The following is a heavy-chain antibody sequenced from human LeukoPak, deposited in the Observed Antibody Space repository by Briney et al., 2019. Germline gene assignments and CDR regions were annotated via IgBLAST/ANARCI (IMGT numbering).Heavy chain of an antibody. Sequence: SRTLSLTCTVSGGSISSGGYYRSWIRQHPGKGLEWIGYIYYSGSTYYNPSLKSRVTISVDTSKNQFSLKLSSVTAADTAVYYCAREIWSGYYTKYYYYGMDVWGQGTTVTVSS. J-gene: IGHJ6*02. D-gene: IGHD3-3*01. CDR2: IYYSGST. V-gene: IGHV4-31*03. CDR1: GGSISSGGYY. CDR3: AREIWSGYYTKYYYYGMDV.